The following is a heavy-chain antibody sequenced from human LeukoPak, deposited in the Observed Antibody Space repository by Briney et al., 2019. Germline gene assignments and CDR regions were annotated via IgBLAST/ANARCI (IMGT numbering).Heavy chain of an antibody. CDR1: GYTFTSYG. V-gene: IGHV1-18*03. J-gene: IGHJ6*02. CDR3: ARDPGDSSGYYIYYGMDV. CDR2: ISGYNGNT. Sequence: ASVKVSCKASGYTFTSYGISWVRQAPGQGLEWMGWISGYNGNTKYAQKFQGRVTMTTDTSTSTAYMELRSLRSDDMAVYYCARDPGDSSGYYIYYGMDVWGQGTTVTVSS. D-gene: IGHD3-22*01.